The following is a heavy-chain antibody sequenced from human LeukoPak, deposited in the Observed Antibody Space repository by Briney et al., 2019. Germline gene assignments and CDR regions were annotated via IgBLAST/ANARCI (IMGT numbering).Heavy chain of an antibody. Sequence: ASVKVSCKTSGYTFTSYEINWIRQAPGQGLEWMGWISPYNGDTRYTQKVQGRVTMTTDTSTSTAYMELRSLRSDDTAIYYCARDLMYCDTMSCYDGDFDYWGQGTPVTVSS. V-gene: IGHV1-18*01. J-gene: IGHJ4*02. CDR1: GYTFTSYE. CDR3: ARDLMYCDTMSCYDGDFDY. CDR2: ISPYNGDT. D-gene: IGHD2-2*01.